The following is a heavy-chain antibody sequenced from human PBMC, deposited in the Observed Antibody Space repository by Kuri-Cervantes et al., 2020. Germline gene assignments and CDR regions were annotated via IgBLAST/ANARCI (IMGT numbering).Heavy chain of an antibody. CDR1: GFTFSSYD. D-gene: IGHD6-19*01. CDR2: IGTAGDT. V-gene: IGHV3-13*01. J-gene: IGHJ4*02. CDR3: AKGKSSSGWDS. Sequence: GGSLRLSCAASGFTFSSYDMHWVRQATGKGLEWVSAIGTAGDTYYPGSVKGRFTISRDNSKSTLYLQMNSLRAEDTAVYYCAKGKSSSGWDSWGRGTPVTVSS.